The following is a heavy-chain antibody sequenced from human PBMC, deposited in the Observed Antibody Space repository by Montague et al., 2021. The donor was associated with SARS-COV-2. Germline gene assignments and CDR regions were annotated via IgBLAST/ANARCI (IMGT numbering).Heavy chain of an antibody. CDR2: TYYRSKWYN. J-gene: IGHJ4*02. Sequence: CAISGDSVSRNSAAWNWIRQSPSSGLECLGRTYYRSKWYNDYAVSVKSRITINPDTSKNQISLQLNSVAPEDTAVYYCARTSASSDYWGQGTLVTVSS. CDR3: ARTSASSDY. V-gene: IGHV6-1*01. D-gene: IGHD1-26*01. CDR1: GDSVSRNSAA.